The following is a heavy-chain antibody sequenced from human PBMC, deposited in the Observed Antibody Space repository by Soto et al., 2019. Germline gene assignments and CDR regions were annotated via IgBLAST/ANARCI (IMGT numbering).Heavy chain of an antibody. CDR1: GDSVSSNSAA. V-gene: IGHV6-1*01. Sequence: KQSQTLSLTCAISGDSVSSNSAAWNWIRQSPSRGLEWLGRTYYRSKWYNDYAVSVKSRITINPDTSKNQFSLQLNSVTPEDTAVYYCARARSSSGSYLENYYYYYMDVWGKGTTVTVSS. J-gene: IGHJ6*03. D-gene: IGHD1-26*01. CDR3: ARARSSSGSYLENYYYYYMDV. CDR2: TYYRSKWYN.